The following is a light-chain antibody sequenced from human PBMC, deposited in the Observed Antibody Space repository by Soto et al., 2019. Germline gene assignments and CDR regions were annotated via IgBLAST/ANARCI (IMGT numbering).Light chain of an antibody. Sequence: DIQMTQSPSTLSSSLGDRVTLTCRASQSISSYLNWYQQKPGKAPKLLIYAASTLQSGVPSRFSGSGSGTDFTLTISSLQSEDFATYYCQQSYSNPRTFGQGTKV. CDR3: QQSYSNPRT. V-gene: IGKV1-39*01. J-gene: IGKJ1*01. CDR1: QSISSY. CDR2: AAS.